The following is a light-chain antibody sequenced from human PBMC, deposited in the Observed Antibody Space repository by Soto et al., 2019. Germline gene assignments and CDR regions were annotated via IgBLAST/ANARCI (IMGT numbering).Light chain of an antibody. J-gene: IGKJ1*01. CDR1: QSVSSY. CDR2: DAS. Sequence: TQSPGTLSLSPGERATLSCSASQSVSSYLAWYQQKPGQAPRLLIYDASNRATGIPGRFSGSGPGTEFTLTISSLQSEDFAVYYCQQYNNWLSWTFGQGTKVDIK. CDR3: QQYNNWLSWT. V-gene: IGKV3D-15*01.